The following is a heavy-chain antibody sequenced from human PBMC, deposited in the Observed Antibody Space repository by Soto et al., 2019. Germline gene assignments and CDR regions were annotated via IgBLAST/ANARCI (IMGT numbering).Heavy chain of an antibody. CDR1: GFTFSNAW. V-gene: IGHV3-15*01. J-gene: IGHJ6*03. CDR2: IKSKTDGGTT. CDR3: TTHPYYYYYYMDV. Sequence: EVQLVESGGGLVKPGGSLRLSCAASGFTFSNAWMSWVRQAPGKGLEWVGRIKSKTDGGTTDYAAPVKGRFTISRDDSKNTLYLQMNSLKTEDTAVYYCTTHPYYYYYYMDVWGKGTTVTVSS.